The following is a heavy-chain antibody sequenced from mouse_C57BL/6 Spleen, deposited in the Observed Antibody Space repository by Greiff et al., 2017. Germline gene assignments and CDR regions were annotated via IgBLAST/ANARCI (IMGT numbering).Heavy chain of an antibody. CDR3: TTPYDYDVDYAMDY. D-gene: IGHD2-4*01. CDR1: GFNIKDYY. Sequence: VQLQQPGAELVRPGASVKLSCTASGFNIKDYYMHWVKQRPEQGLAWIGRIDPEDGDTEYAPKFQGKATMTADTSSNTAYLQLSSLTSEDTAVYYCTTPYDYDVDYAMDYWGQGTSVTVAS. V-gene: IGHV14-1*01. CDR2: IDPEDGDT. J-gene: IGHJ4*01.